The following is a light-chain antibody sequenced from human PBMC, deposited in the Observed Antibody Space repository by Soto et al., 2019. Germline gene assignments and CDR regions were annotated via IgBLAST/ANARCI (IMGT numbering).Light chain of an antibody. Sequence: TKMTQSPSPLSGAVGDRGTITFRASQTSSSWLAWYQQKPGKAPKLLIYQASTLKSGVSSRFSGSGSGTEFTLTISSLQPDDFATYYCQHYNSYSEAFGQGTKVDTK. CDR3: QHYNSYSEA. CDR2: QAS. CDR1: QTSSSW. J-gene: IGKJ1*01. V-gene: IGKV1-5*03.